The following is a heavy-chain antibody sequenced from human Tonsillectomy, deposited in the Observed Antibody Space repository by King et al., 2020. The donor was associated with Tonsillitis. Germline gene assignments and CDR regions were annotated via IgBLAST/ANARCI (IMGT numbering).Heavy chain of an antibody. CDR1: GFTFSSYA. CDR2: ISDTGGST. J-gene: IGHJ4*02. V-gene: IGHV3-23*01. CDR3: AKRWGRAAAGTYFDY. D-gene: IGHD6-13*01. Sequence: EQLLESGGGLVQRGGSLRLSCAASGFTFSSYAMSWVRQVPGKGLEWVSSISDTGGSTYYAGSVKGRFAISRDSSKNTLYLQMNSLRAEDTAVYYCAKRWGRAAAGTYFDYWGQGTLVTVSS.